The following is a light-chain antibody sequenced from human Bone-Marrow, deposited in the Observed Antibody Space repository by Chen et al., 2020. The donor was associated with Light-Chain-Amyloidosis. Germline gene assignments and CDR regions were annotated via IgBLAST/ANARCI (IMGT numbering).Light chain of an antibody. J-gene: IGKJ1*01. CDR1: QSVSSSY. V-gene: IGKV3-20*01. Sequence: IVLTQSPGTLSLSPGERATLSCRASQSVSSSYVAWYQQKPGQAPRLLIYGASSRATGIPDRFSGSGSGTDFTITISRLEPEDFAVYYCQQYGSSPTWTFGQGTKVEIK. CDR2: GAS. CDR3: QQYGSSPTWT.